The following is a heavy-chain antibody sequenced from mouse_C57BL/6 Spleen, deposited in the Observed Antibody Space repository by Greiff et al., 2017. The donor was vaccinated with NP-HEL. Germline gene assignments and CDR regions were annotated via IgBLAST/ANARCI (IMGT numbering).Heavy chain of an antibody. CDR1: GFNIKDDY. J-gene: IGHJ2*01. CDR3: TAITRGY. V-gene: IGHV14-4*01. Sequence: VQLQQSGAELVRPGASVKLSCTASGFNIKDDYMHWVKQRPEQGLEWIGWIDPENGDTEYASKFQGKATITADTSSNTAYLQLSSLTSEDTAVYYCTAITRGYWGQGTTLTVSA. D-gene: IGHD1-1*01. CDR2: IDPENGDT.